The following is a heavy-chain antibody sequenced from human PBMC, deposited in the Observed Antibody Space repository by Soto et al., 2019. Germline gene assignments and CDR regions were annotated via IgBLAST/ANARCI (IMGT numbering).Heavy chain of an antibody. D-gene: IGHD6-6*01. CDR2: ISGSDDST. CDR1: GLTFSSYA. J-gene: IGHJ4*02. V-gene: IGHV3-23*01. CDR3: AKRSSSSTFDY. Sequence: EVQLLESGGGLVQPGESLRLSCAASGLTFSSYAMSWVQQAPGKGLEWVSVISGSDDSTYYADSVKGRFTISRDNSKNTLYLQMTSLRAEDTAVYYCAKRSSSSTFDYWGQGTLVTVSS.